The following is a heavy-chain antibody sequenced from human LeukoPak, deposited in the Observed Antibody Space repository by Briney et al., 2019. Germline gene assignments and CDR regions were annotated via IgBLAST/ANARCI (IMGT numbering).Heavy chain of an antibody. D-gene: IGHD6-19*01. Sequence: ASVKVSCKASGYTFTTYSISWVRQAPGQGLEWMGWVSAYNGNTYYAHKFQGRVTMTTDTSTSTAYMELRSLRSDDTAVYYCARDPRGGWSNFDYWGQGTLITVSS. CDR3: ARDPRGGWSNFDY. V-gene: IGHV1-18*01. J-gene: IGHJ4*02. CDR1: GYTFTTYS. CDR2: VSAYNGNT.